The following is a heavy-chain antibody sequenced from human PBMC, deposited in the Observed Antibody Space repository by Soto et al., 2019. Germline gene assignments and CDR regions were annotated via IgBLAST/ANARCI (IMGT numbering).Heavy chain of an antibody. D-gene: IGHD3-10*01. Sequence: SVKVSCKASGGTFSSYAISWVRQAPGQGLEWMGGIIPIFGTANYAQKFQGRVTITADESTSTAYMELSSLRSEDTAVYYCARDRVVAMVRGDEHYGMDVWGQGTTVTVSS. V-gene: IGHV1-69*13. CDR1: GGTFSSYA. CDR3: ARDRVVAMVRGDEHYGMDV. CDR2: IIPIFGTA. J-gene: IGHJ6*02.